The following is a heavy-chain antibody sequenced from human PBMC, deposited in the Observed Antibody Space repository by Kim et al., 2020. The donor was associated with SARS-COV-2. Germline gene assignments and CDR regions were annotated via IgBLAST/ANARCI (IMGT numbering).Heavy chain of an antibody. J-gene: IGHJ4*02. D-gene: IGHD3-22*01. V-gene: IGHV3-33*01. Sequence: GGSLRLSCAASGFTFSSYGMHWVRQAPGKGLEWVAVIWYDGSNKYYADSVKGRFTISRDNSKNTLYLQMNSLRAEDTAVYYCARSDIGGPIDYWGQGTLVTVSS. CDR2: IWYDGSNK. CDR3: ARSDIGGPIDY. CDR1: GFTFSSYG.